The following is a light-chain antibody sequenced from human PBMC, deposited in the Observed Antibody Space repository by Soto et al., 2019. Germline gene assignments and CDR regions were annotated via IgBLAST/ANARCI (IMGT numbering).Light chain of an antibody. CDR3: QQYYSYTVT. CDR1: QGISSY. CDR2: AAS. Sequence: AIRMTQSPSSFSASTGDRVTITCRASQGISSYLAWYQQKPGKAPKLLIYAASTLQSGVPSRFSGSGSGTDFTLTIGCLQSEDFATYYCQQYYSYTVTFGPGTKVDIK. J-gene: IGKJ3*01. V-gene: IGKV1-8*01.